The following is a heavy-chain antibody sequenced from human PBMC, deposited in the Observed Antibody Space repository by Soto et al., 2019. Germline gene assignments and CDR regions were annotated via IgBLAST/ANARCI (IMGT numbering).Heavy chain of an antibody. CDR1: GFTFSSYA. CDR3: AKVPPQIAATAEYFQH. Sequence: EVQLLESGGGLVQPGGSPRLSCAASGFTFSSYAMSWVRQAPGKGLEWVSAISGSGGSTYYADSVKGRFTISRDNSKNTLYLQMNSLRAEDTAVYYCAKVPPQIAATAEYFQHWGQGTLVTVSS. J-gene: IGHJ1*01. V-gene: IGHV3-23*01. D-gene: IGHD6-6*01. CDR2: ISGSGGST.